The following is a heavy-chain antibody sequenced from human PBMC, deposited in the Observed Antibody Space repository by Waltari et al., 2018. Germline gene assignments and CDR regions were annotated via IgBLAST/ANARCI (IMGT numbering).Heavy chain of an antibody. CDR3: ARGLVGATTPLYYFDY. CDR2: IYHSGST. Sequence: QLRLQESGSGLVKPSQTLSLTCAVSGGSISSGGYSWSWIRQPPGKGLEWIGYIYHSGSTYYNPSLKSRVTISVDRSKNQFSLKLSSVTAADTAVYYCARGLVGATTPLYYFDYWGQGTLVTVSS. D-gene: IGHD1-26*01. J-gene: IGHJ4*02. CDR1: GGSISSGGYS. V-gene: IGHV4-30-2*01.